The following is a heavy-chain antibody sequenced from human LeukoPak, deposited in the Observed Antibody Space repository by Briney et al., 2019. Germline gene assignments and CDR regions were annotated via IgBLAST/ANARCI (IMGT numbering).Heavy chain of an antibody. CDR1: GFTFSSYA. J-gene: IGHJ2*01. CDR2: ISGSGAST. V-gene: IGHV3-23*01. D-gene: IGHD6-13*01. Sequence: GSLRLSCAASGFTFSSYAMGWVRQAPGKGLEWVSLISGSGASTYYADSVKGRFTISRDDSKNTLYLQMNSLRAEDTAVYYCASRLSSNWYWYFDLWGRGTLVTVSS. CDR3: ASRLSSNWYWYFDL.